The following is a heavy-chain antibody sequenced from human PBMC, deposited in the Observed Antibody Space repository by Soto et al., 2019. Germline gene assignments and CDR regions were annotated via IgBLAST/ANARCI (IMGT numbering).Heavy chain of an antibody. J-gene: IGHJ4*02. D-gene: IGHD3-9*01. CDR1: GGSFSGYY. Sequence: PSETLSLTCAVYGGSFSGYYWSWIRQPPGKGLEWIGEINHSGSTNYNPSLKSRVTISVDTSKNQFSLKLSSVTAADTAVYYCARSSDYDILTIRRPIDYWGQGTLVTVSS. CDR3: ARSSDYDILTIRRPIDY. V-gene: IGHV4-34*01. CDR2: INHSGST.